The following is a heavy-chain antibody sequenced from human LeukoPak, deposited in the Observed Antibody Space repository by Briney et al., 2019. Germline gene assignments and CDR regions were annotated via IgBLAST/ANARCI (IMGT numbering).Heavy chain of an antibody. CDR1: GFTFSSYS. CDR2: ISSSSSYI. D-gene: IGHD2-21*02. J-gene: IGHJ4*02. V-gene: IGHV3-21*01. Sequence: GGSLRLSCAASGFTFSSYSMNWVRQAPGKGLEWVSSISSSSSYIYYADSVKGRFTISRDNAKNSLYLQMNSLRAEDTAVYYCARGDCSGDCYHPLYYWGQGSLVTVSS. CDR3: ARGDCSGDCYHPLYY.